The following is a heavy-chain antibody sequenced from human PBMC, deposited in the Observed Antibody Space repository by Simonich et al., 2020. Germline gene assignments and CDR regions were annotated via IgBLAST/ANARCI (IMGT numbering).Heavy chain of an antibody. CDR2: FNHNGST. CDR3: ARCGLVNYDILTGYHNWFDP. Sequence: QVQLQQWGAGLLKPSETLSLTCAVYGGSFSGYYWSWIRQPPGRGLEWMWEFNHNGSTTYNPSLTSLVTISGDPSKNQFSLKLSSVTASDTAVYYCARCGLVNYDILTGYHNWFDPWGQGTLVTVSS. J-gene: IGHJ5*02. CDR1: GGSFSGYY. V-gene: IGHV4-34*01. D-gene: IGHD3-9*01.